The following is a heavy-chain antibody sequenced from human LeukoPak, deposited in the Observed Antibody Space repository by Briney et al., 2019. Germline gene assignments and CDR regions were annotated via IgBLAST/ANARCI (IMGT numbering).Heavy chain of an antibody. J-gene: IGHJ4*02. Sequence: SETLSLTCTVSGDSISSYYWSWIRQPPGKGLEWIGYIYSSGDTKYNPSLKSRLAMSLDTSKNQFSLKLTSVTAADTVVYYCARYRYNWYFFDSWGQGTLVTVSS. CDR1: GDSISSYY. CDR3: ARYRYNWYFFDS. V-gene: IGHV4-59*01. D-gene: IGHD1-1*01. CDR2: IYSSGDT.